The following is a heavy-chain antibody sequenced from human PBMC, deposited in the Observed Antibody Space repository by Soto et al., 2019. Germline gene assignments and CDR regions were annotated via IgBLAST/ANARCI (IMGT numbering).Heavy chain of an antibody. J-gene: IGHJ6*02. D-gene: IGHD2-2*01. V-gene: IGHV1-69*06. Sequence: QVQLVQSGAEVKKPGSSVKVSCKASGGTFSSYAISWVRQAPGQGLEWMGGIIPIFGTANYAQKFQGRVTINADKSTVTAYMELSSLRSEDTAVYYCARDVGVPAANFYYYYGMDVWGQGTTVTVSS. CDR3: ARDVGVPAANFYYYYGMDV. CDR1: GGTFSSYA. CDR2: IIPIFGTA.